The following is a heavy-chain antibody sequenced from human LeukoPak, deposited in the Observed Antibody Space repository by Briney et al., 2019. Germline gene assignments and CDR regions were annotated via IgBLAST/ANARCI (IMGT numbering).Heavy chain of an antibody. Sequence: GGSLRLSCAASGFTFSNASMNWVRQAPGKGLEWVSSISSSSSYIYYADSVKGRFTISRDNAKNSLYLQMNSLRAEDTAVCYCARGKEGYSYGQPSFDYWGQGTLVTVSS. CDR3: ARGKEGYSYGQPSFDY. D-gene: IGHD5-18*01. CDR1: GFTFSNAS. CDR2: ISSSSSYI. J-gene: IGHJ4*02. V-gene: IGHV3-21*01.